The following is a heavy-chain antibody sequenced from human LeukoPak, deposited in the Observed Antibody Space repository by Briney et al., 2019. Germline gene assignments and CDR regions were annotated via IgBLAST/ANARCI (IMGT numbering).Heavy chain of an antibody. CDR1: GFTFSSYG. Sequence: TGGSLRLSCVASGFTFSSYGMSWVRQAPGKGLEWVSAISSSSSYIYYADSVKGRFTISRDNAKNSLYLQMNSLRAEDTAVYYCARDSGGGELELREYNWFDPWGQGTLVTVSS. CDR3: ARDSGGGELELREYNWFDP. J-gene: IGHJ5*02. CDR2: ISSSSSYI. V-gene: IGHV3-21*01. D-gene: IGHD1-7*01.